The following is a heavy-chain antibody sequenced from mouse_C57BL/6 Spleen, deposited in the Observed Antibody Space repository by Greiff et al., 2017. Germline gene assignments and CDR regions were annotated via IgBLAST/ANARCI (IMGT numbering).Heavy chain of an antibody. D-gene: IGHD2-14*01. Sequence: VQLQQSGAELVRPGASVKVSCKASGYAFTSYLIDWVKQRPGQGLEWIGVINPGDGGTNYNEKFKGKATLTVDKSSSTAYMQLSSLTSEDYAVSFCARGGTVGDRDFDYWGQGTTLTVSS. CDR1: GYAFTSYL. J-gene: IGHJ2*01. CDR2: INPGDGGT. CDR3: ARGGTVGDRDFDY. V-gene: IGHV1-54*01.